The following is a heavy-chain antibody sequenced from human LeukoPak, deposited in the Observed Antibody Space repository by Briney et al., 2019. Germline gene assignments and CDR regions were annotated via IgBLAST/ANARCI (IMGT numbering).Heavy chain of an antibody. V-gene: IGHV4-39*01. CDR1: GGSISSSSFY. J-gene: IGHJ6*03. CDR3: ARHVYGSGSTRRRYYYYMDV. D-gene: IGHD3-10*01. Sequence: SETLSLTCSVSGGSISSSSFYWGWIRQPPGKGLEWIGSISYTGSTYYNPSLKSRVTISVDTSKNQFSLKLSSVTAADTAVYYCARHVYGSGSTRRRYYYYMDVWGKGTTVTISS. CDR2: ISYTGST.